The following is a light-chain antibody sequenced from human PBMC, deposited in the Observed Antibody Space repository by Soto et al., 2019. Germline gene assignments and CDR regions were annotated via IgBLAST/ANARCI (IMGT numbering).Light chain of an antibody. CDR3: QQYDDYPLT. J-gene: IGKJ4*01. CDR1: QSISTL. CDR2: EAS. V-gene: IGKV1-5*03. Sequence: DIQMTQSPSTLSASVGDRVTITCRASQSISTLLAWYQQKPGKAPKLLIYEASSLESGVPSRFGGSGSGTEFTLTISSLQPDDFATYFCQQYDDYPLTFGGGTKVDIK.